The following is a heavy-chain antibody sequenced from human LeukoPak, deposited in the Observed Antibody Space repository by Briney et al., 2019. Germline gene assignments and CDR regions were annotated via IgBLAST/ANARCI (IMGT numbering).Heavy chain of an antibody. J-gene: IGHJ5*02. CDR2: IYTSGST. Sequence: PSETLSLTCTVSGGSISSYYWSWIRQPPGKGLEWIGYIYTSGSTNYNPSLKSRVTISVDTSKNQFSLKLSSVTAADTAVYYCARATGTYQLLYKWYSVWFDPWGQGTLVTVSS. V-gene: IGHV4-4*09. D-gene: IGHD2-2*02. CDR1: GGSISSYY. CDR3: ARATGTYQLLYKWYSVWFDP.